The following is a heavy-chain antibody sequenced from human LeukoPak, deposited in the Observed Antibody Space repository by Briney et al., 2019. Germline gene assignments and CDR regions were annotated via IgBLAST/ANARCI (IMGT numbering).Heavy chain of an antibody. Sequence: KPSETLSLTCRVSGASISGYYWSWIRQPPGKGLEWIGHMYYSGGTTYNPSLKSRVSISLDTSKKHFSLKLSSVTAADTAVYYCAGTGLFFDYWSQGTLVTVSS. CDR1: GASISGYY. CDR2: MYYSGGT. CDR3: AGTGLFFDY. D-gene: IGHD7-27*01. V-gene: IGHV4-59*01. J-gene: IGHJ4*02.